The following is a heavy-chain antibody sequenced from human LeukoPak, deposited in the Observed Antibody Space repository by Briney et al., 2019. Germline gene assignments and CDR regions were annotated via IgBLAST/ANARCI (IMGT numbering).Heavy chain of an antibody. CDR2: ISSSGSTI. V-gene: IGHV3-11*01. CDR1: GFTFSDYY. J-gene: IGHJ3*02. Sequence: GGSLRLSCAASGFTFSDYYMSWIRQAPEKGLEWVSYISSSGSTIYYADSVKGRFTISRDNAKNSLYLQMNSLRAEDTAVYYCASFCGGDCSDAFDIWGQGTMVTVSS. CDR3: ASFCGGDCSDAFDI. D-gene: IGHD2-21*01.